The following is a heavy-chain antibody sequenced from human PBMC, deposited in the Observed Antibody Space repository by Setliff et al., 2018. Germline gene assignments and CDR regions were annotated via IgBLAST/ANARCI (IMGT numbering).Heavy chain of an antibody. CDR1: GFTFDDYA. Sequence: GGSLRLSCAASGFTFDDYAMHWVRQAPGKGLEWVSPISWDDGSTYYADSVKGRFTISRDNSKNSLYLQMNILRAEDTALYYCAKGDVVRGVIIQDPLIDYWGQGTLVTVSS. J-gene: IGHJ4*02. CDR2: ISWDDGST. CDR3: AKGDVVRGVIIQDPLIDY. D-gene: IGHD3-10*01. V-gene: IGHV3-43D*03.